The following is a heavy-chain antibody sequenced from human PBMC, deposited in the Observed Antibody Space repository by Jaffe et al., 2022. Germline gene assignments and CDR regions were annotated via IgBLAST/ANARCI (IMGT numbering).Heavy chain of an antibody. D-gene: IGHD3-10*01. CDR3: AKDRSHMVRGVPYYFDY. V-gene: IGHV3-43D*04. CDR2: ISWDGGST. J-gene: IGHJ4*02. Sequence: EVQLVESGGVVVQPGGSLRLSCAASGFTFDDYAMHWVRQAPGKGLEWVSLISWDGGSTYYADSVKGRFTISRDNSKNSLYLQMNSLRAEDTALYYCAKDRSHMVRGVPYYFDYWGQGTLVTVSS. CDR1: GFTFDDYA.